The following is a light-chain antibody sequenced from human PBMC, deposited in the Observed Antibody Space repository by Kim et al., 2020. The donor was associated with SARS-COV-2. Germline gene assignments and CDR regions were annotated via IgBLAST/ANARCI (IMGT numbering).Light chain of an antibody. Sequence: SPGESATLSCRASQSVSSHLAWYQQKPGQAPRLLIYNASTRATGIPARFSGSGSGTEFTLTINSLQSEDSAIYYCQQYNNWPPLTFGGGTKVDIK. CDR3: QQYNNWPPLT. V-gene: IGKV3-15*01. J-gene: IGKJ4*01. CDR2: NAS. CDR1: QSVSSH.